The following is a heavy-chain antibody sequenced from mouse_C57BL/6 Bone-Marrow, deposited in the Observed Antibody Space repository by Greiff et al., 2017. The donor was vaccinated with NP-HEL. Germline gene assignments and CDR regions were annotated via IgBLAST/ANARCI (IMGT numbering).Heavy chain of an antibody. CDR2: INSDGGST. CDR1: EYEFPSHD. J-gene: IGHJ1*03. V-gene: IGHV5-2*01. Sequence: EVKLMESGGGLVQPGESLKLSCESNEYEFPSHDMSWVRKTPEKRLELVAAINSDGGSTYYPDTMERRFIISRDNTKKTLYLQMSSLRSEDTALYYCARHYYSNCSYWYFDVWGTGTTVTVSS. CDR3: ARHYYSNCSYWYFDV. D-gene: IGHD2-5*01.